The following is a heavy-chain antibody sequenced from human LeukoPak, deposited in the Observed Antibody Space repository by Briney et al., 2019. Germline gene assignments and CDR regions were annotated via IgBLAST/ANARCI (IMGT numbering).Heavy chain of an antibody. CDR3: AKSTSELGYCSGGSCYSGYYFDY. Sequence: GGSLRLSCAASGFTVDINYMTWVRQAPGKGLEWVSVIYSGGRTYYADSVKGRFTISRDNSKNTLYLQMNSLRAEDTAVYYCAKSTSELGYCSGGSCYSGYYFDYWGQGTLVTVSS. J-gene: IGHJ4*02. D-gene: IGHD2-15*01. CDR1: GFTVDINY. V-gene: IGHV3-53*01. CDR2: IYSGGRT.